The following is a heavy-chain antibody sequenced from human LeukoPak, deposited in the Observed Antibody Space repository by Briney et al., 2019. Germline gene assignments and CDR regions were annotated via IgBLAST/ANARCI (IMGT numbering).Heavy chain of an antibody. J-gene: IGHJ4*02. D-gene: IGHD3-10*01. CDR3: ARDGGELWPLDE. CDR1: GFPFKGYW. CDR2: IKRDGSET. V-gene: IGHV3-7*01. Sequence: GGSLRLSCVASGFPFKGYWMTWVRQSPGKGLDWVANIKRDGSETNYLDSVKGRFTISRDNARDSLFLEMNNLRVDDTAVYYCARDGGELWPLDEWGQGILVTVSS.